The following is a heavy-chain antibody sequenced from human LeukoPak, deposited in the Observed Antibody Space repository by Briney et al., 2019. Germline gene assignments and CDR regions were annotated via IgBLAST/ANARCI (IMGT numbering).Heavy chain of an antibody. CDR3: AREYSYYYYYGMDV. CDR1: GYTFTGYY. CDR2: INPNSGGT. Sequence: ASVKVSCKASGYTFTGYYMHWVRQAPGQGLEWMGWINPNSGGTNYAQKFQGRVTMTRDTSISTAYMELSRLRSDDTAVYYGAREYSYYYYYGMDVWGQGTTVTVS. V-gene: IGHV1-2*02. D-gene: IGHD5-18*01. J-gene: IGHJ6*02.